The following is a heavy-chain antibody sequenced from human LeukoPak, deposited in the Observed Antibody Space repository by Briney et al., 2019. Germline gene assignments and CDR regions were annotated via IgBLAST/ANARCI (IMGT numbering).Heavy chain of an antibody. CDR2: ISSSGRAI. J-gene: IGHJ5*02. V-gene: IGHV3-48*03. Sequence: PGGSLRLSCAASGFPFSSFDMNWVRQAPGKGLEWVSYISSSGRAIYYADSVEGRFTISRDNAKNSLYLQMNSLRAEDTAVYFCARADHWGQGTLVTVTS. CDR3: ARADH. CDR1: GFPFSSFD.